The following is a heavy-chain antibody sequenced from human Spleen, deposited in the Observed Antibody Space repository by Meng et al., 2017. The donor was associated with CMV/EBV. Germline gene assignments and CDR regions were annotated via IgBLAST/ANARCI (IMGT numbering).Heavy chain of an antibody. CDR1: GFTFSTYS. V-gene: IGHV3-48*01. D-gene: IGHD6-6*01. CDR2: ISSSSRTR. J-gene: IGHJ4*02. CDR3: AKWPQYSSSSDD. Sequence: GGSLRLSCAASGFTFSTYSMNWVRQVPGKGLEWVSYISSSSRTRYYADSVKGRFTISRDNSKNTLYLQMNSLRAEDTAVYYCAKWPQYSSSSDDWGQGTLVTVSS.